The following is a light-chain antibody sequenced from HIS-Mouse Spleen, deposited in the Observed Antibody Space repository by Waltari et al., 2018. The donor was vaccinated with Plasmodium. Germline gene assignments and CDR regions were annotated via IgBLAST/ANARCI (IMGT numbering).Light chain of an antibody. CDR3: YSAADNNLV. CDR1: ALPTQY. CDR2: KDS. Sequence: SYELTQPPSVSVSPGQTARITCSGDALPTQYAYWYQQKPGQAPVLVIYKDSERPSGIPERFSGSSSGTTVTLTISGAQVEDEADYYCYSAADNNLVFGGGTKLTVL. V-gene: IGLV3-27*01. J-gene: IGLJ2*01.